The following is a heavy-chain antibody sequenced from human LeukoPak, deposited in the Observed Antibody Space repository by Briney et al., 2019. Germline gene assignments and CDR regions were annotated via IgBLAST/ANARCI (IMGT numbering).Heavy chain of an antibody. CDR3: ARRPAGYSITSYYYYGMDV. J-gene: IGHJ6*02. CDR1: GGSISSYY. Sequence: TSETLSLTCTVSGGSISSYYWSWIRQPPGKGLEWIGYIYYSGSTNYNPSLKSRVTISVDTSKNQFSLKLSSVTAADTAVYYCARRPAGYSITSYYYYGMDVWGQGTTVTVSS. D-gene: IGHD4-11*01. V-gene: IGHV4-59*08. CDR2: IYYSGST.